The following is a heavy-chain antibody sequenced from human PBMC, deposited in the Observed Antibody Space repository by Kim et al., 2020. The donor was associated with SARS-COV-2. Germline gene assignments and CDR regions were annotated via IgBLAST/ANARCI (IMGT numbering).Heavy chain of an antibody. CDR2: IIPFYGTA. D-gene: IGHD3-10*01. CDR3: ARPLRLGVGAFDI. J-gene: IGHJ3*02. CDR1: GCTFSSYA. Sequence: SVKVSCKASGCTFSSYAISWVRQAPGQGLEWMGGIIPFYGTANYAQKFQGRVTITADKSTSTAYMELSSLRSEDTAVYYCARPLRLGVGAFDIWGQGTM. V-gene: IGHV1-69*06.